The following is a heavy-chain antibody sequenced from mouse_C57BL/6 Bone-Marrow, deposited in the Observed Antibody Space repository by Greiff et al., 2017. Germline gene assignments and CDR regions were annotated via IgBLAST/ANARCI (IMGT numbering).Heavy chain of an antibody. Sequence: VQLQESGAELVRPGASVTLSCKASGYTFTDYEMHWVKQTPVHGLEWIGAIDPETGGTAYNQKFKGKAILTADKSSSAAYMELRSLTSEDSAVYSCTGPVGFGYWGRGTAPTVS. CDR1: GYTFTDYE. V-gene: IGHV1-15*01. CDR2: IDPETGGT. D-gene: IGHD1-1*01. J-gene: IGHJ2*01. CDR3: TGPVGFGY.